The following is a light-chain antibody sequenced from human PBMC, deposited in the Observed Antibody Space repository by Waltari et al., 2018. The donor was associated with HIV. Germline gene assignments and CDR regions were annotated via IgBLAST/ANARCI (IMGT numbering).Light chain of an antibody. J-gene: IGKJ2*01. CDR3: HQYNIWPVCT. V-gene: IGKV3D-15*03. CDR2: GAS. Sequence: IVMTQSPVTLSVSPGGRVTLSCRASQTVGTYLAWYQQKTGRSPRLPIYGASIRATGIPVMFSVSGSGTDFDLIISALQPEDCARYFCHQYNIWPVCTFSQGTK. CDR1: QTVGTY.